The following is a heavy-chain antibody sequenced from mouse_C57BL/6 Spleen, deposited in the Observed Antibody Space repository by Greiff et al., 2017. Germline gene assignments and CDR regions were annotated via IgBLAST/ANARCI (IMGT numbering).Heavy chain of an antibody. CDR3: ARGGLGP. D-gene: IGHD4-1*01. Sequence: EVQLQQSGPGMVKPSQSLSLTCTVTGYSITSGYDWHWIRHFPGNKLEWMGYISYSGSTNYNPSLKSRISITHDTSKNHFFLKLNSVTTEDTATYYCARGGLGPWGQGTSVTVSS. CDR1: GYSITSGYD. CDR2: ISYSGST. V-gene: IGHV3-1*01. J-gene: IGHJ4*01.